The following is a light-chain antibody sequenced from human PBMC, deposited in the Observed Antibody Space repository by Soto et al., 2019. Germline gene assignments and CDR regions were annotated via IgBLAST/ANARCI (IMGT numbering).Light chain of an antibody. CDR1: QSVSSN. V-gene: IGKV3-15*01. J-gene: IGKJ4*01. CDR2: GAS. CDR3: QQYNNWPPLT. Sequence: EIVLTQSPGTLSLSPGERATLSCRASQSVSSNLAWYQRKPGQAPRLLIYGASTRATGIPARFSGSGSGTEFTLTISSLQSEDFAVYYCQQYNNWPPLTFGGGTKVDIK.